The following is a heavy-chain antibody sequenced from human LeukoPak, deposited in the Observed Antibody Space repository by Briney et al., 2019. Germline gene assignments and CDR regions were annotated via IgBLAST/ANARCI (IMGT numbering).Heavy chain of an antibody. Sequence: GGSLRLSCAASGFTFSSYGMHWVREAPGKGLEWVAFIRYDGSNEYYADSVKGRFTISRDNSKNTLYLKMNSMRAEDTAVYYCAKGSVLLWFGEPNSEDAFDIWGQGTMVTVSS. V-gene: IGHV3-30*02. J-gene: IGHJ3*02. D-gene: IGHD3-10*01. CDR2: IRYDGSNE. CDR1: GFTFSSYG. CDR3: AKGSVLLWFGEPNSEDAFDI.